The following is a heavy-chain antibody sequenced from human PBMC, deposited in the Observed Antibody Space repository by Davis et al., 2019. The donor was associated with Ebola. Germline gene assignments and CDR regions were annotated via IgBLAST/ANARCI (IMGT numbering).Heavy chain of an antibody. J-gene: IGHJ4*02. CDR1: GGSFSGYY. V-gene: IGHV4-34*01. CDR2: INHSGST. D-gene: IGHD3-10*01. Sequence: SETLSLTCAVYGGSFSGYYWSWIRQPPGKGLEWIGEINHSGSTYYNPSLKSRVTISVDTSKNQFSLKLSSVTAADTAVYYCARHDGGGYYAMDYWGQGTLVTVSS. CDR3: ARHDGGGYYAMDY.